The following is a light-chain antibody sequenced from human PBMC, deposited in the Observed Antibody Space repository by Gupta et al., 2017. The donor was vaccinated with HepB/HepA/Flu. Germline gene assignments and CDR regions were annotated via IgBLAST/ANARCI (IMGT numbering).Light chain of an antibody. CDR2: KAS. V-gene: IGKV1-5*03. Sequence: DIQMTQSPSTLSASFGDRVTITCRASQSISNWLAWYQQKPGKAPKLLIYKASSLQTGVPSRFSGSGSGTEFTLTISSLQPDDFAPYYCQQYNVYSPWTLGQGTKVEVK. J-gene: IGKJ1*01. CDR3: QQYNVYSPWT. CDR1: QSISNW.